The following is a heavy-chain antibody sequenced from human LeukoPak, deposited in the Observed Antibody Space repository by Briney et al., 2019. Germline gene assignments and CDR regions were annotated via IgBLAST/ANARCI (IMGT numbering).Heavy chain of an antibody. CDR1: GGSISSYY. CDR3: ARGQTSVVTAIPYYFDY. CDR2: IYTSGST. Sequence: PSETLSLTCTVSGGSISSYYWSWIRQPAGKGLEWIGRIYTSGSTNYNPSLKSRVTMSVDTSKNQFSLKLSSVTAADTAVYYCARGQTSVVTAIPYYFDYWGRGTLVTVSS. V-gene: IGHV4-4*07. D-gene: IGHD2-21*02. J-gene: IGHJ4*02.